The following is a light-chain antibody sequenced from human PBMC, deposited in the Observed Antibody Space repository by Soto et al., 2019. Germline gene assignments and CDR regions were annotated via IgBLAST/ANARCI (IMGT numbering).Light chain of an antibody. CDR1: QSVSSN. J-gene: IGKJ4*01. CDR3: QQYNNWPPLT. CDR2: GAS. V-gene: IGKV3D-15*01. Sequence: EIELTQSPTILSVTPGERATLPCRASQSVSSNLAWYHHKPGQAPRLLIYGASTRATGIPARFSGSGSGTEFTLTISSLQSEDFAVYYCQQYNNWPPLTFGGGTKADI.